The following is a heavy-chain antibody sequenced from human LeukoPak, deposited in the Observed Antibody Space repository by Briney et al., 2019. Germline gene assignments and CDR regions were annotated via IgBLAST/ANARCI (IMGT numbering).Heavy chain of an antibody. V-gene: IGHV3-7*04. CDR1: GFSFSNNE. J-gene: IGHJ5*02. D-gene: IGHD3-10*01. CDR3: VRAHHPGGWFDP. CDR2: INQDGGEI. Sequence: GGSLRLSCEASGFSFSNNEMNWVRQAPGRGLEWVASINQDGGEIHYVDSVKGRFTISRDNAKNSLYLQMNSLTAEDTAVHYCVRAHHPGGWFDPWGQGTLVTVSS.